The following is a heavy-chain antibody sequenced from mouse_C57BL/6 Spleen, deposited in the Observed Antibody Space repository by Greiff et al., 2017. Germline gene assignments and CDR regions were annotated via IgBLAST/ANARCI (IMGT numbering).Heavy chain of an antibody. CDR3: ARWEGGYFYAMDY. Sequence: VQLQQPGAELVKPGASVKMSCKASGYTFTSYWITWVKQRPGQGLEWIGDIYPGSGSTNYNEKFKSKATLTVDTSSITAYMQLSSLTSEDSAVYYCARWEGGYFYAMDYWGQGTSVTVSS. D-gene: IGHD2-3*01. CDR1: GYTFTSYW. V-gene: IGHV1-55*01. CDR2: IYPGSGST. J-gene: IGHJ4*01.